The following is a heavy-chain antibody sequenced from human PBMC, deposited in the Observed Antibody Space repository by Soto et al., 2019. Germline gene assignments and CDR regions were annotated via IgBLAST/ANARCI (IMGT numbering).Heavy chain of an antibody. CDR1: GGTFSSYA. V-gene: IGHV1-69*13. CDR2: IIPIFGTA. CDR3: VKDGSSGWPYYYGLDV. Sequence: ASVKVSCKASGGTFSSYAISWVRQAPGQGLEWMGGIIPIFGTANYAQKFQGRVTITADESTSTAYMELSSLRSEDTAVYYCVKDGSSGWPYYYGLDVWGQGTTVTVSS. D-gene: IGHD6-19*01. J-gene: IGHJ6*02.